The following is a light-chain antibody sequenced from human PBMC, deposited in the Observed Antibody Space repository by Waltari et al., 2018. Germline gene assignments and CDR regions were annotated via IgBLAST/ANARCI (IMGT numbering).Light chain of an antibody. CDR3: LQHSSYPYT. CDR1: QGISSS. Sequence: DIQMTQSPSAMSAPLGDRVTLTCRASQGISSSLAWFQLNPGKVPKRLIYAASILQSGVPSRFGGSRSGTQFTLTISSLQPEDFATYYCLQHSSYPYTFGQGTKLEIK. V-gene: IGKV1-17*03. J-gene: IGKJ2*01. CDR2: AAS.